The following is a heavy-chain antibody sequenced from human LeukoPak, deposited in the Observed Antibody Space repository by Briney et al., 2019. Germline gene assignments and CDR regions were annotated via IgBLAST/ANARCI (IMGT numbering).Heavy chain of an antibody. Sequence: SETLSLTCAVYGGSFSGYYWSWIRQPPGKGLEWIGEINHSGSTNYNPSLKSRVTISVDTSKNQFSLKLSSVTAADTAVYYCAAVVAATPGYFQHWGQGILVTVSS. D-gene: IGHD2-15*01. J-gene: IGHJ1*01. V-gene: IGHV4-34*01. CDR3: AAVVAATPGYFQH. CDR1: GGSFSGYY. CDR2: INHSGST.